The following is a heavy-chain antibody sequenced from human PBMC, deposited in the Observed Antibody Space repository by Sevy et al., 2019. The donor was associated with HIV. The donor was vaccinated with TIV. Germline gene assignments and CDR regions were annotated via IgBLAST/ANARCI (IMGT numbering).Heavy chain of an antibody. CDR1: GFTLGDYA. Sequence: GGSLRLSCTTSGFTLGDYAMNWVRQAPGKGLEWVGFMRSKPFAGTTEYAASVKGRFTTSTDDSEASAHLQMNSLRTEDTGVYYCIRGRLLGYTAMVPDYWGQGTLVTVSS. CDR2: MRSKPFAGTT. D-gene: IGHD5-18*01. CDR3: IRGRLLGYTAMVPDY. J-gene: IGHJ4*02. V-gene: IGHV3-49*04.